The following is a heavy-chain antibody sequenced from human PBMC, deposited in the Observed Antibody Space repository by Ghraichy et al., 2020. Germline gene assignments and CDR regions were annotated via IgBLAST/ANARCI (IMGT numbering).Heavy chain of an antibody. CDR2: ISGSGGST. V-gene: IGHV3-23*01. Sequence: GGSLRLSCAASGFTVSSYAMSWVRQAPGKGLEWVSAISGSGGSTYYADSVKGRFTISRDTSKNTLYLQMNSLRAEDTAVYYCAKVRYYYDSSGYLDAFDIWGQGTMVTVSS. CDR3: AKVRYYYDSSGYLDAFDI. CDR1: GFTVSSYA. J-gene: IGHJ3*02. D-gene: IGHD3-22*01.